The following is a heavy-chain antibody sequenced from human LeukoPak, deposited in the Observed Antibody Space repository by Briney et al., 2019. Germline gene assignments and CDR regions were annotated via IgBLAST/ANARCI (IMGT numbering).Heavy chain of an antibody. V-gene: IGHV5-51*01. CDR3: ARHRVGIYSRNHAFDI. CDR2: IYPGASDT. CDR1: GFTFTNAW. D-gene: IGHD1-26*01. J-gene: IGHJ3*02. Sequence: PGGSLRLSCVDSGFTFTNAWMSWVRQAPGKGLEWMGIIYPGASDTRYSPSFQGQVTISADKSSSTAYLQWSSLKASDTAMYYCARHRVGIYSRNHAFDIWGQGTMVTVSS.